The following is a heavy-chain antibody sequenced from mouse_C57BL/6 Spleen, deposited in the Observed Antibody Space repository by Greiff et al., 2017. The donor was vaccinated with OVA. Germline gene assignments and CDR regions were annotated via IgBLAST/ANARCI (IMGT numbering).Heavy chain of an antibody. CDR1: GFTFSDYG. CDR3: ARGDYYGSSYDFDV. CDR2: ISSGSSTI. Sequence: EVKLVESGGGLVKPGGSLKLSCAASGFTFSDYGMHWVRQAPEKGLEWVAYISSGSSTIYYADTVKGRFTIPRDNAKNTLFLQMTSLRSEDTAMYYCARGDYYGSSYDFDVWGTGTTVTVSS. V-gene: IGHV5-17*01. J-gene: IGHJ1*03. D-gene: IGHD1-1*01.